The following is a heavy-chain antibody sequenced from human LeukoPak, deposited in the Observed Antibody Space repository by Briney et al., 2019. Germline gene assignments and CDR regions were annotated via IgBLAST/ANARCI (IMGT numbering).Heavy chain of an antibody. V-gene: IGHV3-23*01. CDR3: AKDDYYDSSGYYYFSY. Sequence: GGSLRLSCAASGFTFSSYAMSWVRQAPGKGLGWVSAISGSGGSTYYADSVKGRFTISRDNSKNTLYLQMNSLRAEDTAVYYCAKDDYYDSSGYYYFSYWGQGTLVTVSS. CDR1: GFTFSSYA. D-gene: IGHD3-22*01. CDR2: ISGSGGST. J-gene: IGHJ4*02.